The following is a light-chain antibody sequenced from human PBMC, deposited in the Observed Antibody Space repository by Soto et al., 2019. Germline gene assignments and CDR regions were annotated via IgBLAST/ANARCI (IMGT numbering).Light chain of an antibody. J-gene: IGKJ1*01. CDR2: QAS. Sequence: DIQMTQSPSTLSASVGDRVTITCRASQSISSWVAWYHQKPGNAHKLLIYQASSLESWVPSRFSGSGSGTEFTLTISSLQPDDFATYYCQQYNSYSRTFGQGTKVAIK. CDR1: QSISSW. V-gene: IGKV1-5*03. CDR3: QQYNSYSRT.